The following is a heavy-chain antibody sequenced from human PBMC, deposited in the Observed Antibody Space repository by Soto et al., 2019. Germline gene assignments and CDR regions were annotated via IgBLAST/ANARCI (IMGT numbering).Heavy chain of an antibody. CDR2: IIPLFGVT. Sequence: QVQLVQSGAEVKKPGSSVKVSCKASGGTFSSYTITWVRQAPGQGLEWLGRIIPLFGVTNYAQKFQDRVTITADRSTTTAYMELSRLRSEDTAVYYCVRDWEITTQTWGFGDSCGQGTLVTVSS. CDR1: GGTFSSYT. D-gene: IGHD1-1*01. J-gene: IGHJ4*02. CDR3: VRDWEITTQTWGFGDS. V-gene: IGHV1-69*08.